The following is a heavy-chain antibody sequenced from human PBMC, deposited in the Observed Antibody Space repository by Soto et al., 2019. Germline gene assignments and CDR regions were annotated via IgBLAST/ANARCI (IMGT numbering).Heavy chain of an antibody. CDR3: AREQPGYSYGYGLGY. J-gene: IGHJ4*02. CDR2: ISSSSSYI. V-gene: IGHV3-21*01. D-gene: IGHD5-18*01. Sequence: EVQLVESGGGLVKPGGSLRLSCAASGFTFSSYSMNWVRQAPGKGLEWVSSISSSSSYIYYADSVKGRFTISRDNAKNSLYLQMNSLRAEDTAGYYCAREQPGYSYGYGLGYWGQGALVSVSS. CDR1: GFTFSSYS.